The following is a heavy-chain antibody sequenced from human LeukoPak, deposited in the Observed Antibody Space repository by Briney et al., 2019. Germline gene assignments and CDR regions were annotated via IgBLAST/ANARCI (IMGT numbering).Heavy chain of an antibody. CDR3: ARDKGPSYLSSFDY. CDR2: ISYDGSTE. V-gene: IGHV3-30*04. CDR1: GSTFSSCA. D-gene: IGHD2-2*01. J-gene: IGHJ4*02. Sequence: GSLSLSCAASGSTFSSCAMPWVRQAPGKGLEWLAIISYDGSTEYNAASGKGRFTITRDNSKNTMYLQMNIRRAADTAVYYCARDKGPSYLSSFDYWGQGTLVTVSS.